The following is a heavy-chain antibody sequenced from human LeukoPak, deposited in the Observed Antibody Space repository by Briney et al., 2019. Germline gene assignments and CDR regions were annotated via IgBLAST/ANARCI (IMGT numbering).Heavy chain of an antibody. Sequence: SVKVSCKASGGTFSSYAISWVRRAPGQGLEWMGGIIPIFGTANYAQKFQGRVTITADESTSTAYMELSSLRSEDTAVYYCARTSTGTRTGNAFGIWGQGTMVTVSS. V-gene: IGHV1-69*01. J-gene: IGHJ3*02. CDR3: ARTSTGTRTGNAFGI. D-gene: IGHD1-1*01. CDR1: GGTFSSYA. CDR2: IIPIFGTA.